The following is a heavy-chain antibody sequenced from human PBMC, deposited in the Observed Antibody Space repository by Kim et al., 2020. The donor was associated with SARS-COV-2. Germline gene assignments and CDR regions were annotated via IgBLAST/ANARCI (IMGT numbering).Heavy chain of an antibody. J-gene: IGHJ3*02. V-gene: IGHV4-59*13. CDR1: GGSISSYY. Sequence: SETLSLTCTVSGGSISSYYWSWIRQPPGKGLEWIGYIYYSGSTNYNPSLKSRVTISVDTSKNQFSLKLSSVTAADTAVYYCARNPTHPRLWRDAFDIWG. CDR3: ARNPTHPRLWRDAFDI. D-gene: IGHD2-21*01. CDR2: IYYSGST.